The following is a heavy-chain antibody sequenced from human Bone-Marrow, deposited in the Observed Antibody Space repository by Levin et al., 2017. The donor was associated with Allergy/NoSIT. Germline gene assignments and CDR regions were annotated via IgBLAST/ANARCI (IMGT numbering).Heavy chain of an antibody. D-gene: IGHD6-13*01. Sequence: RGESLKISCQASGYSFTSYWIGWVRQMPGKGLEWMGIIYPRDSDTRYSPSFQGQVTISADKSISTAYLQWSSLKAADTAMYYCAREGAYSSPAGFDPWGQGTLVSVSS. J-gene: IGHJ5*02. CDR2: IYPRDSDT. CDR3: AREGAYSSPAGFDP. CDR1: GYSFTSYW. V-gene: IGHV5-51*01.